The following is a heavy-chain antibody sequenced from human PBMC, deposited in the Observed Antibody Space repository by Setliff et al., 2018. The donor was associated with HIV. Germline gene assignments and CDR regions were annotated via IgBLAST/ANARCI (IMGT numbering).Heavy chain of an antibody. CDR2: ISGYNGNT. CDR3: AGGTCDSDY. V-gene: IGHV1-18*01. CDR1: GYTFTSYG. Sequence: GASVKVSCKASGYTFTSYGISWVRQAPGQGLEWMGWISGYNGNTKYVQKYQGRVTMTTDTSTSKVYMELSSLRSEDTAVYYCAGGTCDSDYWGQGTLVTVSS. D-gene: IGHD3-16*01. J-gene: IGHJ4*02.